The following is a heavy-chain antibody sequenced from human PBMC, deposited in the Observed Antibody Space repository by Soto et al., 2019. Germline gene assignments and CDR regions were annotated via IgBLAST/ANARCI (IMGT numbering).Heavy chain of an antibody. CDR1: GGTFNNYA. CDR3: AGGQATEPDHGEVITYHYLIDV. Sequence: QVQLVQSGAEVKKPGSSVKVSCQASGGTFNNYAIRWVRQAPGQGLEGMGWIVPMFHTTNYAPRFQGRVTIAADESTTAAFMELSSMRSEDTGVYYWAGGQATEPDHGEVITYHYLIDVWGQGTAVTVSS. D-gene: IGHD3-10*01. J-gene: IGHJ6*02. V-gene: IGHV1-69*01. CDR2: IVPMFHTT.